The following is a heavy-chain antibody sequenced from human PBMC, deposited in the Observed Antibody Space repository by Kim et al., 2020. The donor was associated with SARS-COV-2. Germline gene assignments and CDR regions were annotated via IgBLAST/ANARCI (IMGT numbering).Heavy chain of an antibody. CDR1: GLSLSSYG. CDR2: ISGRGDTI. D-gene: IGHD1-26*01. J-gene: IGHJ1*01. Sequence: GGSLRLSCVASGLSLSSYGMSWVRQAPGKGLEWVAGISGRGDTIYYTDSVKGRFSVSRDDSKNTVYLQMNSLTAEDTGLYYCAKDFFGGTYSPPIEYFSTGARVPWSSSPQ. V-gene: IGHV3-23*01. CDR3: AKDFFGGTYSPPIEYFST.